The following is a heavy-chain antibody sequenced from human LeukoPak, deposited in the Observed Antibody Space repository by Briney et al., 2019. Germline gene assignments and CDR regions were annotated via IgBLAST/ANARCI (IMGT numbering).Heavy chain of an antibody. CDR3: ARADCSSTSCYADFDY. D-gene: IGHD2-2*01. V-gene: IGHV3-21*01. CDR2: ISSSSSYI. CDR1: GFTFSCYS. J-gene: IGHJ4*02. Sequence: GGSLRLSCAASGFTFSCYSMNWVRQAPGKGLEWVSSISSSSSYIYYADSVKGRFTISRDNAKNSLYLQMNSLRAEDTAVYYCARADCSSTSCYADFDYWGQGTLVTVSS.